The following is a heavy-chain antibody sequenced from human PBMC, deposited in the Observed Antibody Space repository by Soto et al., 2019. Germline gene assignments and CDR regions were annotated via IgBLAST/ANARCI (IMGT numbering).Heavy chain of an antibody. Sequence: EVQLVESGGGLVQPGGSLRLSCAASGFTFSSYSMNWVRQAPGKGLEWVSYISISSSTIYYAGSVKGRCSISRDNAKNSLYLQMNSLRDEDTAVYYCARDYITIFGVYYFDYWGQGTLVTVSS. CDR1: GFTFSSYS. CDR2: ISISSSTI. J-gene: IGHJ4*02. CDR3: ARDYITIFGVYYFDY. V-gene: IGHV3-48*02. D-gene: IGHD3-3*01.